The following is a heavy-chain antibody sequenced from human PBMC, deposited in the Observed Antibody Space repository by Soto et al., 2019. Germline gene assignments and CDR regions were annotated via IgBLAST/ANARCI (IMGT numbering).Heavy chain of an antibody. Sequence: SVKVSCKASGGSFNRHTISWVRQAPGQGLEWVGGIIPIFGTANHAQKFQGRVTIIADESTSTVYMELSSLRSDDTAIYYCARGWGYDSTDYYYAYWGQGTLVTVSS. D-gene: IGHD3-22*01. CDR3: ARGWGYDSTDYYYAY. CDR1: GGSFNRHT. CDR2: IIPIFGTA. V-gene: IGHV1-69*13. J-gene: IGHJ4*02.